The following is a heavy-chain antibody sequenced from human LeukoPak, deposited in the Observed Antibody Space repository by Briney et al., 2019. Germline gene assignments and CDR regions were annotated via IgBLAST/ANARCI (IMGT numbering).Heavy chain of an antibody. D-gene: IGHD5-12*01. Sequence: GSLRLSCAASGFTFSSYAMSWVRQAPGKGLEWVSAISGSGGSTYYADSVKGRFTISRDNSKNTLYLQMNSLRAEDTAVYYCAKDYPDGYRGYDLPNYGMDVWGQGTTVTVSS. CDR3: AKDYPDGYRGYDLPNYGMDV. J-gene: IGHJ6*02. CDR2: ISGSGGST. V-gene: IGHV3-23*01. CDR1: GFTFSSYA.